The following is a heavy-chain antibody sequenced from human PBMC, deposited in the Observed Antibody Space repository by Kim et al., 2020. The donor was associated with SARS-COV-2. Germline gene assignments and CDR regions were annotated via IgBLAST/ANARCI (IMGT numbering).Heavy chain of an antibody. Sequence: SETLSLTCAVYGGSFSGYYWSWIRQPPGKGLEWIGEINHSGSTNYNPSLKSRVTISVDTSKNQFSLKLSSVTAADTAVYDCARGITIFGVVRRSKNRDNGMDVWGQGTTVTVSS. CDR2: INHSGST. CDR3: ARGITIFGVVRRSKNRDNGMDV. CDR1: GGSFSGYY. J-gene: IGHJ6*02. V-gene: IGHV4-34*01. D-gene: IGHD3-3*01.